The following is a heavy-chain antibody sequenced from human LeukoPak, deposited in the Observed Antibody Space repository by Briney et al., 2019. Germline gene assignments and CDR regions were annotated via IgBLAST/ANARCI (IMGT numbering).Heavy chain of an antibody. CDR1: GFTFSTYA. CDR3: ASKYSGRSKKFYYFDY. D-gene: IGHD1-26*01. V-gene: IGHV3-23*01. CDR2: IDNSGGTT. J-gene: IGHJ4*02. Sequence: GGSLRLSCATSGFTFSTYAMTWVRQAPGKGPEWVSAIDNSGGTTYYSDSVKGRFTISRDNAKNSLYLQMNSLRAEDTAVYYCASKYSGRSKKFYYFDYWGQGTLVTVSS.